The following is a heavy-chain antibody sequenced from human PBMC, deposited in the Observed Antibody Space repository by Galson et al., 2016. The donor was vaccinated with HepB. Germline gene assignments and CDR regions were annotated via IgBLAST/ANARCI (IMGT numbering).Heavy chain of an antibody. CDR3: ARGYLGSGRTDY. CDR2: MSASNGNT. J-gene: IGHJ4*02. CDR1: GYPYISYG. V-gene: IGHV1-18*01. D-gene: IGHD3-10*01. Sequence: SVKVSCKASGYPYISYGINWVRQAPGQGLEWMGWMSASNGNTDYAQKFHGRVTMTTDTSTNTAYMELRSLRSDDTAVYYCARGYLGSGRTDYWGQGTLVTVSS.